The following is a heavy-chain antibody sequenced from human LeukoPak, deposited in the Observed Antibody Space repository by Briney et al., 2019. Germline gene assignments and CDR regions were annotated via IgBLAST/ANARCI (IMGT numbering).Heavy chain of an antibody. J-gene: IGHJ4*02. CDR1: GFTVSSNY. Sequence: GGSLRLSCAASGFTVSSNYMSWVRQAPGKGLEWVSVIYSGGSTYYADSVKGRFTISRDNSKNTLYLQMNSLRAEDTAVYYCARDRITMVRGVICYWGQGTLVTVSS. CDR2: IYSGGST. D-gene: IGHD3-10*01. V-gene: IGHV3-53*01. CDR3: ARDRITMVRGVICY.